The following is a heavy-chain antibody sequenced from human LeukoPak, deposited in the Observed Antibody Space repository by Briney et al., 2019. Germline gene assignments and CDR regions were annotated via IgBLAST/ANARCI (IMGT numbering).Heavy chain of an antibody. CDR3: ARDRGYCSSTSCPLNWFDP. J-gene: IGHJ5*02. CDR2: IYYSGST. CDR1: GGSISSGDYY. Sequence: SETLSLTCTVSGGSISSGDYYWSWIRQPPGKGLEWIGYIYYSGSTYYNPSLKSRVTISVDTSKNQFSLKPSSVTAADTAVYYCARDRGYCSSTSCPLNWFDPWGQGTLVTVSS. D-gene: IGHD2-2*03. V-gene: IGHV4-30-4*01.